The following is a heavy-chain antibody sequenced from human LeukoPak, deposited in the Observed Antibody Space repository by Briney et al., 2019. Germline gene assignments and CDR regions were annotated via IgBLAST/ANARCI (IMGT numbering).Heavy chain of an antibody. CDR2: IYHSGST. CDR3: ARGWGSIWGQVMVTSPYDYMDV. V-gene: IGHV4-38-2*01. CDR1: SYSISSGYY. D-gene: IGHD5-18*01. J-gene: IGHJ6*03. Sequence: SETLSLTCGVSSYSISSGYYWGWIRQPPGKGLEWIGSIYHSGSTYYNPSLKSRVTISVDTSKNQFSLKLSSVTAADTAVYYCARGWGSIWGQVMVTSPYDYMDVWGNGTTVTVSS.